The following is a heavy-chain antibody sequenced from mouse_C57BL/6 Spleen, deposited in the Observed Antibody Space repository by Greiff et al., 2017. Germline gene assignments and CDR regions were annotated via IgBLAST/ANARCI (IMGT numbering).Heavy chain of an antibody. CDR1: GFTFSDYY. J-gene: IGHJ2*01. CDR2: INYDGSST. D-gene: IGHD3-2*02. V-gene: IGHV5-16*01. CDR3: ARERRDSSEDYYVDY. Sequence: EVKVVESEGGLVQPGSSMKLSCTASGFTFSDYYMAWVRQVPEKGLEWVANINYDGSSTYYLDSLKSRFIISRDNAKNILYLQMSSLKSEDTATYYCARERRDSSEDYYVDYWGQGTTLTVSS.